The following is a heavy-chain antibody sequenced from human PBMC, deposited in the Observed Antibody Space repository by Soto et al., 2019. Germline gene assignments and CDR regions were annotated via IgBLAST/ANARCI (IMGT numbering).Heavy chain of an antibody. CDR1: GFTFSSYG. CDR3: ARRPYDILTCYPDYGMDV. D-gene: IGHD3-9*01. Sequence: QVQLVESGGGVVQPGRSLRLSCAASGFTFSSYGMHWVRQAPGKGLAWVAVIWYDGSNKYYADSVKGRFTISRDNSKNTLYLQMNSLRAEDTAVYYCARRPYDILTCYPDYGMDVWGQGTTVTVSS. V-gene: IGHV3-33*01. CDR2: IWYDGSNK. J-gene: IGHJ6*02.